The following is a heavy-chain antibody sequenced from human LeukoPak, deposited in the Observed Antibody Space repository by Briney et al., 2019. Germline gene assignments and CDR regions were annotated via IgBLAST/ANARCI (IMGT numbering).Heavy chain of an antibody. Sequence: SETLSLTCSVSGGSISSYYWSWIRQPPGKGLEWIGYIYYSGSTNYNPSLKSRVTISVDTSKNQFSLKLSSVTAADTAVYYCARLRGYSYGQDWGQGTLVTVSS. V-gene: IGHV4-59*08. CDR1: GGSISSYY. D-gene: IGHD5-18*01. J-gene: IGHJ4*02. CDR3: ARLRGYSYGQD. CDR2: IYYSGST.